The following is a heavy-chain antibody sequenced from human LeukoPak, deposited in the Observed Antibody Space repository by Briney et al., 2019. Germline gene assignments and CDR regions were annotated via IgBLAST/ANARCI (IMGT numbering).Heavy chain of an antibody. CDR1: GYTFTRYY. Sequence: ASVKVSCKASGYTFTRYYMHWVRQGPGQGFEWMGIIDPSGGSTSYAQKFQGRVTMTRDTSTSTVYMELSGLRSEDTAVYYCARDKSGTTQGDFDYWGQGTLVIVSS. V-gene: IGHV1-46*01. J-gene: IGHJ4*02. CDR3: ARDKSGTTQGDFDY. CDR2: IDPSGGST. D-gene: IGHD1-1*01.